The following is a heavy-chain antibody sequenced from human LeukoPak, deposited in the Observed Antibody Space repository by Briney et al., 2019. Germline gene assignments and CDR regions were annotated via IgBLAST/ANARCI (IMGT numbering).Heavy chain of an antibody. CDR1: GFTFDDYA. V-gene: IGHV3-9*01. J-gene: IGHJ2*01. CDR2: ISWNSGSI. D-gene: IGHD1-26*01. CDR3: AKEGSRENWYFDL. Sequence: GGSLRLPCAASGFTFDDYAMHWVRQAPGKGLEWVSGISWNSGSIGYADSVKGRFTISRDNAKNSLYLQMNSLRAEDTALYYCAKEGSRENWYFDLWGRGTLVTVSS.